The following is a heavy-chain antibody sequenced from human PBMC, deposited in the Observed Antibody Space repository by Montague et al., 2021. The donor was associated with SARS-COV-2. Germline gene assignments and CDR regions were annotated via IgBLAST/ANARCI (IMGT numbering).Heavy chain of an antibody. CDR1: GFTFSSYA. CDR3: AKVKHVYYDFWSGYRGGYFDY. V-gene: IGHV3-23*03. D-gene: IGHD3-3*01. J-gene: IGHJ4*02. CDR2: IYSGGSST. Sequence: SLRLSCAASGFTFSSYAMSWVRQAPGKGLEWVSVIYSGGSSTYYADSVKGRFTISRDNSKNTLYLQMNSLRAEDTAVYYCAKVKHVYYDFWSGYRGGYFDYWGQGTLVTVSS.